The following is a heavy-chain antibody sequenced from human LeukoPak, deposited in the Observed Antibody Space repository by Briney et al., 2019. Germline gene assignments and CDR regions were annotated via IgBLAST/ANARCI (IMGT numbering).Heavy chain of an antibody. CDR3: AREDLLLWFGELSYMDV. Sequence: PSGTLSLTCAVYGGSFSGFHWSWIRQPPGKGLEWIGEINHSGSTKYNPSLKSRVTISVDTSKSQFSLKLSSVTAADTAVYYCAREDLLLWFGELSYMDVWGKGTTVTVSS. CDR2: INHSGST. V-gene: IGHV4-34*01. J-gene: IGHJ6*03. CDR1: GGSFSGFH. D-gene: IGHD3-10*01.